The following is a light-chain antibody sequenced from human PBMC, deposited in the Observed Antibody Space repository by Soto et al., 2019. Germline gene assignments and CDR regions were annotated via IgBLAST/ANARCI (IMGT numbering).Light chain of an antibody. CDR2: GAS. CDR3: QQYNNYLWT. CDR1: QSVSSY. Sequence: EIVMTQSPATLSVSPGERATLSCRASQSVSSYLAWYQQKPGQAPRLLIYGASTRATGIPARFSGSGSGTEFTLTISNLQPDDFATYYCQQYNNYLWTFGQGTKVDIK. J-gene: IGKJ1*01. V-gene: IGKV3-15*01.